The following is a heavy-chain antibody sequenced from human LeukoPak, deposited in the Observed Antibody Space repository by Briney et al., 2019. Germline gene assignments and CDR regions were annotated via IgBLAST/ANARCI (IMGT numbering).Heavy chain of an antibody. CDR3: ARTQGSDYGGYYYYYGMDV. Sequence: SGPTLVNPTQTLTLTCSFSGFSLSTSGVAVGWIRQPPGKALEWIALIDWDDDKYYSTSLKTRLTISKDTSKNQVVLTMANMDPVHTAPYSGARTQGSDYGGYYYYYGMDVWGQGTTVTVSS. J-gene: IGHJ6*02. CDR2: IDWDDDK. CDR1: GFSLSTSGVA. V-gene: IGHV2-70*01. D-gene: IGHD4-17*01.